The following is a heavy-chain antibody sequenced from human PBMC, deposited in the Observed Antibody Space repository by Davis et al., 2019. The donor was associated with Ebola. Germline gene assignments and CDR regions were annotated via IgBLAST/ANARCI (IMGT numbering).Heavy chain of an antibody. CDR3: ARDPTNYGSEDYFARNHFDL. CDR2: ISYDGNKK. J-gene: IGHJ5*02. V-gene: IGHV3-30-3*01. D-gene: IGHD3-10*01. CDR1: GFTFTTYA. Sequence: GESLKISCVGSGFTFTTYAMHWVRQAPGTGLEWVSLISYDGNKKFYTDSVKGRFTISSDNSKNTIYLQMDGLRAEDTAVYYCARDPTNYGSEDYFARNHFDLWGQGTLVTVSS.